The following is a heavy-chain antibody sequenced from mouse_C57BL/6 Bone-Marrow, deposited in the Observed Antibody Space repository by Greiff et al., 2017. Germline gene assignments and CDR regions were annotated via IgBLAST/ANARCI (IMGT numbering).Heavy chain of an antibody. D-gene: IGHD5-1*01. Sequence: VQLQQSGAELARPGASVKMSCKASGYTFTSYTMHWVKQRPGQGLEWIGYINPSSGYTKYNQKFKDKATLTADKSSSTAYMQQSSLTSEDSAVYYCARPSTYDLHMDYWGQGTSVTVSS. CDR1: GYTFTSYT. CDR2: INPSSGYT. V-gene: IGHV1-4*01. CDR3: ARPSTYDLHMDY. J-gene: IGHJ4*01.